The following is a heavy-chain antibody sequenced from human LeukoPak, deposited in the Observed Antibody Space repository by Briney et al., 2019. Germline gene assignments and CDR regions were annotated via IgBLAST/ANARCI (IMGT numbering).Heavy chain of an antibody. V-gene: IGHV4-59*08. Sequence: SETLSLTCTVSGGSISSYYWSWIRQPPGKGLEWIGYIYYSGSTNYNPSLKSRVTISVDTSKNQFSLKLSSVTAADTAVYYCAGSFAKGVAGRGDFDYWGQGTLVTVSS. CDR2: IYYSGST. CDR1: GGSISSYY. CDR3: AGSFAKGVAGRGDFDY. J-gene: IGHJ4*02. D-gene: IGHD6-19*01.